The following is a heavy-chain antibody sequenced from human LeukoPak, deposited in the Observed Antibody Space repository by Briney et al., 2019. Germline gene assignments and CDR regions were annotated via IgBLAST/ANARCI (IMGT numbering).Heavy chain of an antibody. Sequence: SETLSLTCAVYGGSFSAYYWSWIRQPPGKGLEWIGEINHSGSTNYNPSLKSRVTISVDTSKNQFSLKLSSVTAADTAVYYCARDHDGKDYWGQGTLVTVSS. J-gene: IGHJ4*02. CDR3: ARDHDGKDY. CDR1: GGSFSAYY. CDR2: INHSGST. V-gene: IGHV4-34*01.